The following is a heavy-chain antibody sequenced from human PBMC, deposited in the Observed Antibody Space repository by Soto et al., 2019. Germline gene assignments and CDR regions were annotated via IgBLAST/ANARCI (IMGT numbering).Heavy chain of an antibody. V-gene: IGHV3-30*06. J-gene: IGHJ6*02. CDR2: ISYDGATQ. CDR3: ATKALVTRCIYYGMDV. Sequence: LRLSCEVSVVAFNTAGMHWGRQGPGKGLEWLAVISYDGATQYYGDTVTGRFTISRDNYKNTLFLHMGRLRAEDTAMYYCATKALVTRCIYYGMDVCGLGTTFIVSS. CDR1: VVAFNTAG. D-gene: IGHD2-21*02.